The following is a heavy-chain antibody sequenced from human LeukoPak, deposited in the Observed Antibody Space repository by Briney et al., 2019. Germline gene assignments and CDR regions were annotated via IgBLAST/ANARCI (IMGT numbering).Heavy chain of an antibody. V-gene: IGHV4-59*01. CDR2: IYYSGST. CDR3: ARVHMNGSGQESWFDP. CDR1: GGSISSYY. J-gene: IGHJ5*02. D-gene: IGHD1-26*01. Sequence: SETLSITCTVSGGSISSYYWSWIRQPPGKGMEWIGYIYYSGSTNYNLSLKSRVTISVDTSKNQFSLKLSSVTAADTAVYYCARVHMNGSGQESWFDPWDQGTLVTVSS.